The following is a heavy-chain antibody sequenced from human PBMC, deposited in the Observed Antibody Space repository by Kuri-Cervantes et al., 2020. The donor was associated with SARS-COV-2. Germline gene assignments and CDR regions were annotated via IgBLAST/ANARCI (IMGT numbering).Heavy chain of an antibody. CDR3: ARVGICSSTSCYRGGYYYYYGMDV. Sequence: ASVKVSCKASGYTFTGYYMHWVRQAPGQGLEWMGWINPNSGGTNYAQKFQGRVTMTRDTSISTAYMELSRPRSDDTAVYYCARVGICSSTSCYRGGYYYYYGMDVWGQGTTVTVSS. V-gene: IGHV1-2*02. D-gene: IGHD2-2*02. CDR2: INPNSGGT. J-gene: IGHJ6*02. CDR1: GYTFTGYY.